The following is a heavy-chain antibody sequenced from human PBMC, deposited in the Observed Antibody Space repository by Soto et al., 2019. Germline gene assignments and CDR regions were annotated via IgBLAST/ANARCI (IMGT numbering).Heavy chain of an antibody. Sequence: YYWSWVRQALGKGLEWVSYISSSGSTIYYADSVKGRFTISRDNAKNSLYLQMNSLRAEDTAVYYCARGGGTVTLFDYWGQGTLVTVSS. J-gene: IGHJ4*02. CDR3: ARGGGTVTLFDY. CDR1: YY. D-gene: IGHD4-17*01. CDR2: ISSSGSTI. V-gene: IGHV3-11*04.